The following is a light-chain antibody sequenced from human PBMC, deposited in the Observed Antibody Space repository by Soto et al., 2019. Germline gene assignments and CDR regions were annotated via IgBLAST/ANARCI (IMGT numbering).Light chain of an antibody. J-gene: IGLJ3*02. CDR3: CSHAGSVTWV. V-gene: IGLV2-23*02. CDR2: EVS. CDR1: SSDVGSYNF. Sequence: QSALTQPASVSGSPGQSITISCTGTSSDVGSYNFVSWYQQHPGEAPKLMIYEVSKRPSGVSNRFSGSKSGNTASLTISGVQAEDEADYYCCSHAGSVTWVFGGGTKLTVL.